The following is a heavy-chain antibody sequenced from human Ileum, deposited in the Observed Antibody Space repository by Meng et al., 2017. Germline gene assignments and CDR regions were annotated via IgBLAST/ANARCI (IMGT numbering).Heavy chain of an antibody. CDR2: TYYRSKWFN. V-gene: IGHV6-1*01. CDR1: GDSVSSNSAA. J-gene: IGHJ4*02. CDR3: ARGGGSYYHFDY. Sequence: QVQLHHAGPGLVKPSQTPAPTLAISGDSVSSNSAAWNWIRQSPSRGLEWLGRTYYRSKWFNEYAVSVKSRITINPDTSENQFSLQLNSVTPEDAAVYYCARGGGSYYHFDYWGQGTLVTVSS. D-gene: IGHD1-26*01.